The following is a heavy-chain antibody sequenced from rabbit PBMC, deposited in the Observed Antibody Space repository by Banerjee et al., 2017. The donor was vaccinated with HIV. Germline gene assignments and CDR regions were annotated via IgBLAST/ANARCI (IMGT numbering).Heavy chain of an antibody. CDR3: ARDTDGYGGAIFNL. V-gene: IGHV1S45*01. Sequence: QEQLVESGGGLVTPGGSLTLTCTASGFTLSSYWISWVRQAPGKGLEWIACIAAGSDGRTYYASWAKGRFTISKTSSTTVTLQMTSLTAADTATYFCARDTDGYGGAIFNLWGQGTLVTVS. CDR2: IAAGSDGRT. J-gene: IGHJ4*01. D-gene: IGHD6-1*01. CDR1: GFTLSSYW.